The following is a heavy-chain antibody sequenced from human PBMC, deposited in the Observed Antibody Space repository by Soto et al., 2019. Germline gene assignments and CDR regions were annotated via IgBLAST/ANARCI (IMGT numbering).Heavy chain of an antibody. Sequence: GGSLILSCAASGFTFSSYIMNWVRQAPGKGLEWVSSISSSSSYIYYADSVKGRFTISRDNAKNSLYLQMNSLRAEDTAVYYCARDRRCSGGSCFDYWGQGTLVTVSS. D-gene: IGHD2-15*01. J-gene: IGHJ4*02. CDR1: GFTFSSYI. V-gene: IGHV3-21*01. CDR3: ARDRRCSGGSCFDY. CDR2: ISSSSSYI.